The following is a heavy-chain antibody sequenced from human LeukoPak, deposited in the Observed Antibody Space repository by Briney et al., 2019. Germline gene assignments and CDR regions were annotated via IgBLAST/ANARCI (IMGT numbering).Heavy chain of an antibody. D-gene: IGHD3-22*01. V-gene: IGHV3-33*08. CDR1: GFSLSGYW. Sequence: PGGSLRLSCVASGFSLSGYWMYWVRQAPGKGLEWVAVIWYDGTNKYYADSVKGRFTISRDSPKNTLYLQMNSLRAEDTAVYYCARAAYDNSGYLTLWGQGTLVTVSS. CDR2: IWYDGTNK. J-gene: IGHJ4*02. CDR3: ARAAYDNSGYLTL.